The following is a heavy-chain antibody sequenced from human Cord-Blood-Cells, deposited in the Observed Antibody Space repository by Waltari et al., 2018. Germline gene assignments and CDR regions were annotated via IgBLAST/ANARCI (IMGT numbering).Heavy chain of an antibody. CDR2: INHSGST. J-gene: IGHJ6*02. Sequence: QVQLQQWGAGLLKPSETLSLTCAVYGGSFSGYYWSWIRQPPGKGLEWIGEINHSGSTNSNPSLKSRVTRSVDTSKNQFSLKLSSVTAADTAGYYCARGRRYYYYYGMDVWGQGTTVTVSS. CDR3: ARGRRYYYYYGMDV. CDR1: GGSFSGYY. V-gene: IGHV4-34*01.